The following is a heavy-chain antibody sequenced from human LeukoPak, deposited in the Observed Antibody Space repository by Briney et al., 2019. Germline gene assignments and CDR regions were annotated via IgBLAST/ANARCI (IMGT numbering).Heavy chain of an antibody. CDR3: ARDGGYPTTDEGFDP. Sequence: SETLSLTCKVSGDSIGRDYYWAWLRQPPGKGLEWIGSIFHTGRTVYNPSYESRLTISMETSKNEFFLRLNSVTAADAAVYFCARDGGYPTTDEGFDPWGLGTLVTVSS. D-gene: IGHD5-12*01. CDR1: GDSIGRDYY. CDR2: IFHTGRT. J-gene: IGHJ5*02. V-gene: IGHV4-38-2*02.